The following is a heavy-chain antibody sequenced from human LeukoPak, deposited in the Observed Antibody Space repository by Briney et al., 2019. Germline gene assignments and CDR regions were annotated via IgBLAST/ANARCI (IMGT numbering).Heavy chain of an antibody. D-gene: IGHD3-3*01. CDR1: GFTLSSAW. CDR3: TTAPDSMDC. J-gene: IGHJ4*02. V-gene: IGHV3-15*01. CDR2: IKSKTDGGTA. Sequence: GGSLGLSCAASGFTLSSAWMTWVRQAPGKGLEWVGRIKSKTDGGTAEHAAPVKGRFTISRDDSQNTLYLQMNSLRPEDTAVYYCTTAPDSMDCWGQGTLVTVSS.